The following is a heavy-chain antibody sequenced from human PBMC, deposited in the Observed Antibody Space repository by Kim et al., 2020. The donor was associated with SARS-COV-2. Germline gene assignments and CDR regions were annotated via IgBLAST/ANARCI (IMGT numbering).Heavy chain of an antibody. Sequence: GGSLRLSCAASGFTFSSYAMSWVSQAPGKGLEWVSAISGSGGSTYYADSVKGRFTISRDNSKNTLYLQMNSLRAEDTAVYYCAKDPYYYDSSGYYGFDYWGQGTLVTVSS. CDR2: ISGSGGST. V-gene: IGHV3-23*01. J-gene: IGHJ4*02. D-gene: IGHD3-22*01. CDR3: AKDPYYYDSSGYYGFDY. CDR1: GFTFSSYA.